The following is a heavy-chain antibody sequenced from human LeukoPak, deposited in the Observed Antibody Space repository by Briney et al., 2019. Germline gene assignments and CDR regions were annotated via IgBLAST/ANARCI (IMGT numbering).Heavy chain of an antibody. Sequence: GGSLRLSCAASGFTFSSYAMSWARQAPGKGLEWVSAISGSGGSTYYADSVKGRFTISRDNSKNTLYLQMNSLRAEDTAVYYCAKAPYSSSWYLSWFDPWGQGTLVTVSS. V-gene: IGHV3-23*01. CDR1: GFTFSSYA. CDR2: ISGSGGST. D-gene: IGHD6-13*01. J-gene: IGHJ5*02. CDR3: AKAPYSSSWYLSWFDP.